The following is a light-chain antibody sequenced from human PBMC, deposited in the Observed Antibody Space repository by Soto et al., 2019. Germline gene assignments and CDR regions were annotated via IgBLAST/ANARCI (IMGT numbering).Light chain of an antibody. Sequence: QSALTQPPSASGAPGQSVTISCTGTSSDVGGYVYVSWYQQYPGKAPKLIIYEVNKRTSGVPDRFSGSKSGNTASLTVSGLQAEDEADYYCSSYAGTNIDVVFGGGTKVTVL. CDR3: SSYAGTNIDVV. CDR1: SSDVGGYVY. V-gene: IGLV2-8*01. CDR2: EVN. J-gene: IGLJ2*01.